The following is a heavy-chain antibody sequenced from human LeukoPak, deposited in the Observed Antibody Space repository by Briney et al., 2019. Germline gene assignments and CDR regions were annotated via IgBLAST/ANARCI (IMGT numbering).Heavy chain of an antibody. Sequence: PSETLSLTCAVYGGSLSGYYWSWIRQPPGKGLEWIGEINHSGSTNYNPSLKSRVTISVDTSKNQFSLKLSSVTAADTAVYYCARFTVTGFDYWGQGTLVTVSS. V-gene: IGHV4-34*01. CDR2: INHSGST. CDR3: ARFTVTGFDY. D-gene: IGHD4-4*01. J-gene: IGHJ4*02. CDR1: GGSLSGYY.